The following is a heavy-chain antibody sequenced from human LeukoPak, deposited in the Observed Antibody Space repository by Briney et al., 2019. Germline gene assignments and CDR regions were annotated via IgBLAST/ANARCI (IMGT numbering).Heavy chain of an antibody. CDR2: INPNSGGT. V-gene: IGHV1-2*06. CDR3: ARDKGGASLLWFGELFGPEDDAFDI. CDR1: GYTFTGYY. J-gene: IGHJ3*02. Sequence: ASVKVSCKASGYTFTGYYMHWVRQAPGQGLEWMGRINPNSGGTSYAQKFQGRVTMTRDTSISTAYMELRSLRSDDTAVYYCARDKGGASLLWFGELFGPEDDAFDIWGQGTMVTVSS. D-gene: IGHD3-10*01.